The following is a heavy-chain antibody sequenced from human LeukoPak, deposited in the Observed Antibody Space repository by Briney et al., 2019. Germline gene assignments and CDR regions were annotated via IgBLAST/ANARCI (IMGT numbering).Heavy chain of an antibody. CDR2: IYSGGST. Sequence: SCKASGYTFTSYGISWVRQAPGKGLEWVSVIYSGGSTYYADSVKGRFTISRDNSKNTLYLQMNSLRAEDTAVYYCARAGDGYNFAFDYWGQGTLVTVSS. CDR3: ARAGDGYNFAFDY. V-gene: IGHV3-53*01. D-gene: IGHD5-24*01. J-gene: IGHJ4*02. CDR1: GYTFTSYG.